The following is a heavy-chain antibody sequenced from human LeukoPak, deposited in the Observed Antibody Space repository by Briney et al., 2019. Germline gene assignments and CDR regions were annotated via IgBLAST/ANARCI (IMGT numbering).Heavy chain of an antibody. CDR3: AKDFGYYYGSGSLHYFDY. CDR1: GFTFSSYA. Sequence: GASLRPSCAASGFTFSSYAMSWVRQAPGKGLEWVSAISGSGGSTYYADSVKGRFTISRDNSKNTLYLQMNSLRAEDTAVYYCAKDFGYYYGSGSLHYFDYWGQGTLVTVSS. CDR2: ISGSGGST. J-gene: IGHJ4*02. D-gene: IGHD3-10*01. V-gene: IGHV3-23*01.